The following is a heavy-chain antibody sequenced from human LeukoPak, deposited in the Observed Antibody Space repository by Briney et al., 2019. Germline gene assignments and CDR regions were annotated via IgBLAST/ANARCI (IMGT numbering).Heavy chain of an antibody. D-gene: IGHD3/OR15-3a*01. J-gene: IGHJ4*02. CDR1: GFTFSSYW. Sequence: AGGSLRLSCAASGFTFSSYWMHWVRQAPGKGLVWVSRIYSDGSRTYYADSVKGRFTISIDNAKNTLYLQMNSLRAEDTAVYYCARARGNNYGFFDYWGQGILVTVSS. V-gene: IGHV3-74*01. CDR3: ARARGNNYGFFDY. CDR2: IYSDGSRT.